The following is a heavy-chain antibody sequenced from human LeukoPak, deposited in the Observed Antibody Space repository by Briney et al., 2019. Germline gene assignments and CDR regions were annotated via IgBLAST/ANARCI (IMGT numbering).Heavy chain of an antibody. CDR1: GFTFTRYW. V-gene: IGHV3-74*01. J-gene: IGHJ4*02. D-gene: IGHD1-26*01. CDR3: ARVQNEWQLLPGFDY. CDR2: INTDGSST. Sequence: GASLRLYCAASGFTFTRYWMHWVRQAQGNGLVRVSRINTDGSSTAYADSVKGRFTISRDNAKNTVYLQMNSLRAEDTAVYYCARVQNEWQLLPGFDYWGQGTLVTVSS.